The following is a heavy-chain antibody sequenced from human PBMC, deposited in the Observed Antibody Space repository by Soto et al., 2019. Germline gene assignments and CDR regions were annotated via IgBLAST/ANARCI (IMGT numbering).Heavy chain of an antibody. CDR3: ARCIAAAGPIDY. CDR1: GGSISSSNW. V-gene: IGHV4-4*02. CDR2: LYHSGST. Sequence: QVQLQESGPGLVKPSVTLSLTCAVYGGSISSSNWWSWVRQPPGKGLEWIGALYHSGSTNYNPSLNSRVTIPVDKSKTQLSLKLNSVTAVDMAVYYCARCIAAAGPIDYWGQGTLVTVSS. D-gene: IGHD6-13*01. J-gene: IGHJ4*02.